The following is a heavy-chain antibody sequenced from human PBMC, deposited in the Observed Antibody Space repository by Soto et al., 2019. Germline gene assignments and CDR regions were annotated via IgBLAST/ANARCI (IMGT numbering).Heavy chain of an antibody. CDR3: ARDLPQFTAAVGRPLSDY. Sequence: GGSLRLSCAASGFTFSSYWMSWVRQAPGKGLEWVANIKQDGSEKYYVDSVKGRFTISRDNAKNSLYLQMNSLRAEDTAVYYCARDLPQFTAAVGRPLSDYWGQGTLVTVSS. J-gene: IGHJ4*02. D-gene: IGHD6-13*01. CDR1: GFTFSSYW. V-gene: IGHV3-7*01. CDR2: IKQDGSEK.